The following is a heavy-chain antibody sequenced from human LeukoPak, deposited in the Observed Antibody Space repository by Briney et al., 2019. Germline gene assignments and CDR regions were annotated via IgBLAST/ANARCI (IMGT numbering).Heavy chain of an antibody. CDR2: INPSGGST. D-gene: IGHD2-2*01. CDR1: GYTFTSYY. J-gene: IGHJ4*02. CDR3: ARDPFTADCSSTSCHRGGVDY. Sequence: ASVKVSCKASGYTFTSYYMHWVQQAPGQGLEWMGIINPSGGSTSYAQKFQGRVTMTRDTSTSTVYMELSSLRSEDTAVYYCARDPFTADCSSTSCHRGGVDYWGQGTLVTVSS. V-gene: IGHV1-46*01.